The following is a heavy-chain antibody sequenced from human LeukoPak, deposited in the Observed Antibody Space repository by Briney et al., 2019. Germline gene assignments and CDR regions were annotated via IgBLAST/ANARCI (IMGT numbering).Heavy chain of an antibody. CDR2: IYYSGST. D-gene: IGHD3-3*01. CDR3: ARGQGSYGFWSGSPPERWFDP. V-gene: IGHV4-39*01. J-gene: IGHJ5*02. CDR1: GGSISSSSYY. Sequence: PSETLSLTCTVSGGSISSSSYYWGWIRQPPGKGPEWIGSIYYSGSTYYNPSLKSRVTISVDTSKNQFSLKLSSVTAADTAVYYCARGQGSYGFWSGSPPERWFDPWDQGTLVTVSS.